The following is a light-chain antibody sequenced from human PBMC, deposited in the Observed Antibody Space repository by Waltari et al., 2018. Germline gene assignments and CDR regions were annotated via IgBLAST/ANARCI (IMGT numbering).Light chain of an antibody. CDR1: QGISSS. CDR2: AAS. CDR3: QQLSTYPLT. V-gene: IGKV1-9*01. Sequence: DIQLTQSPSFLSVSVGDRVTITCRASQGISSSLAWYQQKPGKAPKLLVYAASSLQSGVPSIFSGSGSGTEFTLTISSLQPEDFASYYCQQLSTYPLTIGGGTKVEIK. J-gene: IGKJ4*01.